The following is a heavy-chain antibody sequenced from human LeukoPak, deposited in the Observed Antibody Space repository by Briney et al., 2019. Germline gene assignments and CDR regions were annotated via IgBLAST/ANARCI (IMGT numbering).Heavy chain of an antibody. CDR3: ARQSKVGITIFGVVDDY. CDR2: IYHSGST. J-gene: IGHJ4*02. CDR1: GYSISSGYY. D-gene: IGHD3-3*01. Sequence: PSETLSLTCAVSGYSISSGYYWGWIRQPPGKGLEWIGSIYHSGSTYYNPSLKSRVTISVDTSKNQFSLKLSSVTAADTAVYYCARQSKVGITIFGVVDDYWGQGTLVTVSS. V-gene: IGHV4-38-2*01.